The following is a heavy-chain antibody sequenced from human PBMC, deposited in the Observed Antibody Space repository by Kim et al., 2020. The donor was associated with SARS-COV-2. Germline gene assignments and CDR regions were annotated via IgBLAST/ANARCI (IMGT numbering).Heavy chain of an antibody. CDR3: AKRSTAAVKYYYAMDV. V-gene: IGHV3-23*01. D-gene: IGHD6-6*01. CDR1: GFTFSNYA. Sequence: GGSLRLSCAASGFTFSNYAMNWVRQAPGKGLEWVSGISGSDGSTNYADSVKGRFTISRDNSKNTLYLQMNSLRAEDTAVYYCAKRSTAAVKYYYAMDVWG. CDR2: ISGSDGST. J-gene: IGHJ6*01.